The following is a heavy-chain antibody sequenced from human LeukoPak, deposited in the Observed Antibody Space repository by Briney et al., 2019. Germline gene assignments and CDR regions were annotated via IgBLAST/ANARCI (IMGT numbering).Heavy chain of an antibody. Sequence: ASVKVSCKASGYTFSDYYMHWVRQAPGQGLEWMGWINPNTGDTKYAQKFQGRVTMTRDTSITTAYMELSRLRSDDTAEYYCARVDYGVEKGYYYCYTDVWGKGTTVTISS. CDR3: ARVDYGVEKGYYYCYTDV. CDR1: GYTFSDYY. J-gene: IGHJ6*03. CDR2: INPNTGDT. V-gene: IGHV1-2*02. D-gene: IGHD4-17*01.